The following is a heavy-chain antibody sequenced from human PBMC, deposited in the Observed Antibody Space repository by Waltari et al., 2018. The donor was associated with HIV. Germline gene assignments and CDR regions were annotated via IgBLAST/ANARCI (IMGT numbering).Heavy chain of an antibody. D-gene: IGHD6-13*01. Sequence: QVQLVQSGAEVKKPGASVKVSCKASGYTFTGYYMHWVRQAPGQGLEWIGWGNPQRGGTNDAQRFKGGVTMTRGTCISTAYMELSRLRSDETAVYYCARDIGAAAAGTGSGYWGQGTLVTVSS. V-gene: IGHV1-2*02. CDR1: GYTFTGYY. CDR3: ARDIGAAAAGTGSGY. J-gene: IGHJ4*02. CDR2: GNPQRGGT.